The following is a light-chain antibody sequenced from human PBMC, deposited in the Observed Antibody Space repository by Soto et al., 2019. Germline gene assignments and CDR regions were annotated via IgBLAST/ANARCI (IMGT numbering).Light chain of an antibody. CDR3: AAWDDRLYV. J-gene: IGLJ1*01. V-gene: IGLV1-47*01. CDR1: SSNIGRNY. CDR2: RNN. Sequence: QSVLTQPPSASGTPGQRVTISCSGSSSNIGRNYVYWYQQLPGTAPKLLIYRNNQRPSGVPDRFSGSRSGTSASLAISGLRSEDEADYYCAAWDDRLYVFGTGTKLTVL.